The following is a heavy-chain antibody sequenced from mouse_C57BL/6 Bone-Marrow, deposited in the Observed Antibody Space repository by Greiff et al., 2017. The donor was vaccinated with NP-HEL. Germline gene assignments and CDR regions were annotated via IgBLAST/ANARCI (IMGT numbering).Heavy chain of an antibody. D-gene: IGHD2-2*01. CDR2: IWTGGGT. J-gene: IGHJ4*01. CDR1: GFSFTSYA. Sequence: VQLKESGPGLVAPSQSLSITCTVSGFSFTSYAISWVRQPPGKGLEWLGVIWTGGGTNYNSALNSRLSISKDNSKSQVFLKMNSLQTDDTARYYWASSWLPHYYAMDYWGQGTSVTVSS. CDR3: ASSWLPHYYAMDY. V-gene: IGHV2-9-1*01.